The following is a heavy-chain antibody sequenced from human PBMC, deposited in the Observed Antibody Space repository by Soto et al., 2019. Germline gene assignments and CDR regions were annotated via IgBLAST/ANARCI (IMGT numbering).Heavy chain of an antibody. V-gene: IGHV1-69*13. Sequence: SVKVSCKASGDTFSNYAVSWVRQAPGQGLEWMGGIIPIYGTTNYAQRFQDRVTITADESTSTAYMELSSLRSEDTAVYHCTRDLGGCSAGSCRYNWFDPWGQGTLVTVSS. D-gene: IGHD2-15*01. J-gene: IGHJ5*02. CDR3: TRDLGGCSAGSCRYNWFDP. CDR1: GDTFSNYA. CDR2: IIPIYGTT.